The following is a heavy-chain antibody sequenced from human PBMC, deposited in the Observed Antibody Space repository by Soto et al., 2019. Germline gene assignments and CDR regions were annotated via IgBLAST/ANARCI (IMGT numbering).Heavy chain of an antibody. V-gene: IGHV1-18*01. D-gene: IGHD3-3*01. CDR1: GYTFTSYG. Sequence: ASVKVSCKASGYTFTSYGISWVRQAPGQGLEWMGWISAYNGNTNYAQKLQGRVTMTTDTSTSTAYMGLRSLRSDDTAVYYCARVGFLEWSMKQYYYYGMDVWGQGTTVTVSS. CDR3: ARVGFLEWSMKQYYYYGMDV. CDR2: ISAYNGNT. J-gene: IGHJ6*02.